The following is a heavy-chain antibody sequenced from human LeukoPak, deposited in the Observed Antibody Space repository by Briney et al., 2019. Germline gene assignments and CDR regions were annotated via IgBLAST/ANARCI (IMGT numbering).Heavy chain of an antibody. CDR3: ARAGIVGAATESPFDN. J-gene: IGHJ4*02. CDR2: ISSSGSSI. D-gene: IGHD1-26*01. V-gene: IGHV3-11*01. CDR1: GFTFSDYY. Sequence: GGSLRLSCAASGFTFSDYYMSWIRQAPGKVLEWLSYISSSGSSIYSADSVKGRFTISRDNAKNSLYLQMNSLRAGDTAVYYCARAGIVGAATESPFDNWGQGTLVTVSS.